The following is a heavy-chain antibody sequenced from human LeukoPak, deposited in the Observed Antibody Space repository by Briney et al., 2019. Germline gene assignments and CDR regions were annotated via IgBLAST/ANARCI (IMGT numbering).Heavy chain of an antibody. CDR3: TRGLRYYGSGSLSDNWFDP. CDR2: IYHSGST. Sequence: SGTLSLTCAVSGVSITYSYWWTWVRQPPGKGLEWIGEIYHSGSTNCNSSLKSRVTMSVDKSKNQFSLMLSSVTAADTAVYYCTRGLRYYGSGSLSDNWFDPWGQGTLVIVSS. J-gene: IGHJ5*02. CDR1: GVSITYSYW. D-gene: IGHD3-10*01. V-gene: IGHV4-4*02.